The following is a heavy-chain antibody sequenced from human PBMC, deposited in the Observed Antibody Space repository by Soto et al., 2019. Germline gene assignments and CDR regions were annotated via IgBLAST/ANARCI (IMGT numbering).Heavy chain of an antibody. CDR1: GGSISSSSYY. J-gene: IGHJ4*02. V-gene: IGHV4-39*01. Sequence: PSETLSLTCTVSGGSISSSSYYWGWIRQPPGKGLEWIGSIYYSGSTYYNPSLKSRVTISVDTSKNQFSLKLSSVTAADTAVYSCAGMTTVTTVDYWGQGTLVTVSS. CDR3: AGMTTVTTVDY. D-gene: IGHD4-4*01. CDR2: IYYSGST.